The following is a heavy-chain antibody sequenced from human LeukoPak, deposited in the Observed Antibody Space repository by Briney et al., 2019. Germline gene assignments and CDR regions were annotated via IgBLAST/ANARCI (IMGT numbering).Heavy chain of an antibody. CDR3: ARALIVGANEGAFDI. CDR2: IYYSGST. D-gene: IGHD1-26*01. Sequence: SETLSLTCTVSGGSISSYYWSWIRQPPGKGLEWIGYIYYSGSTNYNPSLKSRVTISVDTSKNQFSLKLSSVTAADTAVYYCARALIVGANEGAFDIWGQGTMVTVSS. V-gene: IGHV4-59*01. CDR1: GGSISSYY. J-gene: IGHJ3*02.